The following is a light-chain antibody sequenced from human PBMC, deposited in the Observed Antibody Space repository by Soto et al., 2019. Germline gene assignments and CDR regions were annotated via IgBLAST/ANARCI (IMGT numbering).Light chain of an antibody. Sequence: QSVLTQPASVSGSPGQSITISCTGTISDVGGFNYVSWYQQHPGKAPKLIIYDVTNRPSGVSNRFSGSKSGNTASLTISGLQAEDEADYYCSSYGSSSTLVVFGGGTKLTVL. J-gene: IGLJ2*01. CDR3: SSYGSSSTLVV. V-gene: IGLV2-14*01. CDR1: ISDVGGFNY. CDR2: DVT.